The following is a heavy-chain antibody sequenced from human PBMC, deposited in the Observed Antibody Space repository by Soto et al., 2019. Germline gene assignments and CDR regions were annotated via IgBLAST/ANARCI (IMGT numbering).Heavy chain of an antibody. CDR1: GGSISSGGYY. CDR3: ARDPDAEYSGNYHTPRSLDS. D-gene: IGHD1-26*01. CDR2: IYYSGST. Sequence: SETLSLTCTVSGGSISSGGYYWSWIRQHPGKGLEWIGYIYYSGSTYYNPSLKSRVTISVDTSKNQFSLKLSSVTAEDTALYYCARDPDAEYSGNYHTPRSLDSWGQGTLVTVSS. V-gene: IGHV4-31*03. J-gene: IGHJ4*02.